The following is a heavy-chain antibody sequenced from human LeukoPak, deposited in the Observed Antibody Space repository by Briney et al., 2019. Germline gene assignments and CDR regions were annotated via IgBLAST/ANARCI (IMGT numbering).Heavy chain of an antibody. J-gene: IGHJ4*02. V-gene: IGHV3-33*01. CDR2: IWYDGSNK. Sequence: GGSLRLSCAASGFTFSSYGMHWVRRAPGKGLEWVAVIWYDGSNKYYADSVKGRFTISRDNSKNTLYLQMNSLRAEDTAVYYCARDRGYCSSTSCPLDYWGQGTLVTVSS. CDR1: GFTFSSYG. D-gene: IGHD2-2*01. CDR3: ARDRGYCSSTSCPLDY.